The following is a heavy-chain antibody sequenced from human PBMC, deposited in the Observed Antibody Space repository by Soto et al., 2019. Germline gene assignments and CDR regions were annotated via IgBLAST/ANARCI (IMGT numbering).Heavy chain of an antibody. V-gene: IGHV3-48*03. Sequence: LRLSCAASRFTYSTYEMIWVRQAPGKGLEWVSYISSSGNTVYYADSVKGRFTISRDNTRNSLYLQMNSLRDEDTALYYCVRYCSSTLCNGVATRTFDYWGQGTLVTVSS. CDR1: RFTYSTYE. CDR2: ISSSGNTV. D-gene: IGHD2-2*01. CDR3: VRYCSSTLCNGVATRTFDY. J-gene: IGHJ4*02.